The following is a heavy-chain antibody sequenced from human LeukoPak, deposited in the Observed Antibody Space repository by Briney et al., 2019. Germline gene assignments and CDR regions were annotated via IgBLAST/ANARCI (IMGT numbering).Heavy chain of an antibody. J-gene: IGHJ3*02. CDR3: ARGLPGGFDI. Sequence: GGSLRLSCAASGFTFSSHDMHWVRQPTGKGLEWVSRIGTAGDTNYAGSVKGRFTISRENAKKSFYLQMNSLRAGDTAVYYCARGLPGGFDIWGQGTVVTVSS. D-gene: IGHD2-8*02. CDR2: IGTAGDT. V-gene: IGHV3-13*01. CDR1: GFTFSSHD.